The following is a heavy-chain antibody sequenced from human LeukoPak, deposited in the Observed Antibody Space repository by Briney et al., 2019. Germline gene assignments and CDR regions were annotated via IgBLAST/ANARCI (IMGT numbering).Heavy chain of an antibody. V-gene: IGHV4-39*01. CDR3: ARHGSYSTVGVFDY. Sequence: SETLSLTCTVSGGSISSSSYYWGWIRQPPGKGLEWIGSIYYSGSTYYNPSLKSRVTISVDTSKNQFSLKLSSVPAADTAVYYCARHGSYSTVGVFDYWGQGTLVTVSS. CDR1: GGSISSSSYY. J-gene: IGHJ4*02. D-gene: IGHD4-23*01. CDR2: IYYSGST.